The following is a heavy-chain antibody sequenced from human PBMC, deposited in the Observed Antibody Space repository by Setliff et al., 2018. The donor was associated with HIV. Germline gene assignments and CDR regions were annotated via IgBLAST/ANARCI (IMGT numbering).Heavy chain of an antibody. Sequence: GESLRLSCAATGSIFSISYMHWVRQAPGRGLEWVSLISSDGSTTTYADSVKGRFTVSRDNARNTLYLQMNSLRPDDTAVYYCATDRFFVANYWGPGTLVTVS. D-gene: IGHD2-8*01. J-gene: IGHJ4*02. CDR1: GSIFSISY. CDR2: ISSDGSTT. V-gene: IGHV3-74*03. CDR3: ATDRFFVANY.